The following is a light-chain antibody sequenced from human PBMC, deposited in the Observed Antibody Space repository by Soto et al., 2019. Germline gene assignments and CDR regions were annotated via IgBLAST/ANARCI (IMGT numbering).Light chain of an antibody. CDR2: TNN. Sequence: QSVLTQPPSASGTPGQSVTISCSGSSSNIGSNFVNWYQQLPGTAPKLLIYTNNQRPSGVPDRVSGSKSGTSASLAISGLQSEDEADYHCAAWDDSLNGPLLGGGTKLTVL. J-gene: IGLJ3*02. CDR3: AAWDDSLNGPL. V-gene: IGLV1-44*01. CDR1: SSNIGSNF.